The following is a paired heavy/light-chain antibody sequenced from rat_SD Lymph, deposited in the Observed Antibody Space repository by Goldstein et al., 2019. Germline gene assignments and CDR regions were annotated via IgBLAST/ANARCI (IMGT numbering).Light chain of an antibody. Sequence: DIQMTQSPASLSASLGETVTIQCRASEDIYSGLAWYQQKPGKSPQLLIYGASSLQDGVPSRFSGSGSGTQYSLKISSMQTEDEGVYFCQQGLKYPPTFGAGTKLELK. CDR3: QQGLKYPPT. J-gene: IGKJ2-1*01. V-gene: IGKV12S26*01. CDR2: GAS. CDR1: EDIYSG.
Heavy chain of an antibody. D-gene: IGHD1-3*01. V-gene: IGHV5-34*01. J-gene: IGHJ3*01. CDR3: ARPDDGDYGSYAIEFAY. CDR2: ISSSSSYI. CDR1: GFTFSNYG. Sequence: EVQLVESGGGLVQPGRSLKLSCLASGFTFSNYGMNWIRQAPGKGLEWVASISSSSSYIYYADTVKGRFTISRDNAKNTLYLQMTSLRSEDTALYYCARPDDGDYGSYAIEFAYWGQGTLVTVSS.